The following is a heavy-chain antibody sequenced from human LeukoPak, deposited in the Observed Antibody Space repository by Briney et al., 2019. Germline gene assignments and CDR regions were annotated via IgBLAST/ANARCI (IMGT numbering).Heavy chain of an antibody. CDR3: AHKGANPPHYMDV. CDR2: IHWNDDK. V-gene: IGHV2-5*01. J-gene: IGHJ6*03. CDR1: VLSLSTTAAG. D-gene: IGHD3-16*01. Sequence: GATLPHPTQTLTLTCTFSVLSLSTTAAGVGWIRQAPGKALEWLALIHWNDDKRYSPSLKSSLTISKDTSKNQVVLTMTNMDPVDTAAYYCAHKGANPPHYMDVWGKGTTVTVSS.